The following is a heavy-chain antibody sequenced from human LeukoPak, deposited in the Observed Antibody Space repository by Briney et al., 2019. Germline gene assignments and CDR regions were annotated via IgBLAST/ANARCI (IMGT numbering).Heavy chain of an antibody. D-gene: IGHD2-2*01. Sequence: PGGSLRLSCAASGFSFSTYTMNWVRQAPGKGLEWVSAINGRGDSTFYADSVKGQFTISRDDSKNTLYLQMNSLRAEDTAVYYCARAVVPPAVYFDFWGQGTLVTVSS. CDR3: ARAVVPPAVYFDF. J-gene: IGHJ4*02. V-gene: IGHV3-23*01. CDR1: GFSFSTYT. CDR2: INGRGDST.